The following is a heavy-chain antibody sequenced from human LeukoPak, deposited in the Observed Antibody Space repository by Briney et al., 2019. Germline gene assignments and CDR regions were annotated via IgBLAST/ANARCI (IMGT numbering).Heavy chain of an antibody. CDR2: IYTSGST. CDR1: GGSISSYY. CDR3: AREYYDFWSGSVWFDP. V-gene: IGHV4-4*07. D-gene: IGHD3-3*01. Sequence: SETLSLTCTVSGGSISSYYWSWIRQPAGKGLEWIGRIYTSGSTNYNPSLKSRVTISVDTSKNQFSLKLSSVTAADTAVYYCAREYYDFWSGSVWFDPWGRGTLVTVSS. J-gene: IGHJ5*02.